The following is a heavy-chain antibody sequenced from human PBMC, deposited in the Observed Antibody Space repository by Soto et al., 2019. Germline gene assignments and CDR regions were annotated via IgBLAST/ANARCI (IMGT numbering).Heavy chain of an antibody. Sequence: EVQVVESGGGLVQPGGSLRISCTASGFTLRSYWMSWVRQAPGKGLEWVANINEDESEKYYVDSVKGRFTISRDNTQNSLYLQMNSLRAEDTAVYYCARDKRSSYNNGWGQIYYYYYGMDVWGQGTTVTVSS. CDR1: GFTLRSYW. J-gene: IGHJ6*02. CDR2: INEDESEK. D-gene: IGHD6-19*01. CDR3: ARDKRSSYNNGWGQIYYYYYGMDV. V-gene: IGHV3-7*01.